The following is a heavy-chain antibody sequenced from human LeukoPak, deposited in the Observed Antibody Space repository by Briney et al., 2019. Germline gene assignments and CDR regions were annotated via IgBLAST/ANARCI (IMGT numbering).Heavy chain of an antibody. CDR2: ISGSGGSR. J-gene: IGHJ3*01. CDR3: ARETSDYGDYVNAFDV. D-gene: IGHD4-17*01. CDR1: GFSFSTYA. Sequence: PGGSLRLSCEASGFSFSTYAMSWVRQAPGKGLEWVSSISGSGGSRNYGDSVKGRFTSSRDNSKNTLLLQMNSLRAEDTAVYYCARETSDYGDYVNAFDVWGQGTMVTVSS. V-gene: IGHV3-23*01.